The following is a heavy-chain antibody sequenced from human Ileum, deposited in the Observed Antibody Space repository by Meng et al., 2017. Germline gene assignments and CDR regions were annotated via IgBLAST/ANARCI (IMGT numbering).Heavy chain of an antibody. J-gene: IGHJ5*02. CDR1: GFTFSSSW. CDR2: IKYDGSIT. V-gene: IGHV3-74*03. CDR3: ARSDWFDP. Sequence: EGDRVHAGGGLVQPGGSLRFACTASGFTFSSSWMHWVRQVPGKGLVWVSRIKYDGSITMYADFVKGRFTISRDNAKNTLYLQMNNLRAEDTAVYYCARSDWFDPWGQGTLVTVSS.